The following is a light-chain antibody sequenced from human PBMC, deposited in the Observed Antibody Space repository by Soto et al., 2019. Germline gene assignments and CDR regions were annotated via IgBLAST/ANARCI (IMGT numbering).Light chain of an antibody. CDR2: GAS. J-gene: IGKJ2*01. Sequence: EIVMTQSPATLSVSPGERATLSCRASQSVSSNLAWYQQKPGQAPRLLIYGASTRATGIPARFSGSGSATEFTLTISSLQSEDFAVYFCQQYDNWPYTFGQGTKVDIK. V-gene: IGKV3D-15*01. CDR1: QSVSSN. CDR3: QQYDNWPYT.